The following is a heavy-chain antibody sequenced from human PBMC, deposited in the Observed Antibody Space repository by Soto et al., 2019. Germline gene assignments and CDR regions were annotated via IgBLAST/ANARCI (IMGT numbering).Heavy chain of an antibody. D-gene: IGHD6-19*01. CDR1: GGTFSSFG. Sequence: QVQLVQSGAEVKKPGSSVKVSCKASGGTFSSFGIDWVRQAPGQGLEWMGDIIPMFVTVTYAQKFQGRVTMTADESTTTVYMELSSLRSEVTAGYYCAREATAHSSGWHFWGQGTLVTVSS. CDR2: IIPMFVTV. J-gene: IGHJ4*02. V-gene: IGHV1-69*12. CDR3: AREATAHSSGWHF.